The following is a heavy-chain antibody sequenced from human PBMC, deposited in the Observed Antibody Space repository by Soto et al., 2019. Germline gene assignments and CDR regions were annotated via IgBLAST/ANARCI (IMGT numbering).Heavy chain of an antibody. CDR3: ARDLEGVVREPEGDY. CDR2: ISYDGSNK. CDR1: GFTFSSYA. D-gene: IGHD3-10*01. V-gene: IGHV3-30-3*01. J-gene: IGHJ4*02. Sequence: QVQLVESGGGVVQPGRSLRLSCAASGFTFSSYAMHWVRQAPGKGLEWVAVISYDGSNKYYADSVKGRFTISRDNSKNTLYLQMNSLRAEDTAVYYCARDLEGVVREPEGDYWGQGTLVTVSS.